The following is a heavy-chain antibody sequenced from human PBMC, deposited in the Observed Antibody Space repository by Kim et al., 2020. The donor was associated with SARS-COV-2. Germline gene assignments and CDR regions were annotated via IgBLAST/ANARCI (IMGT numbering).Heavy chain of an antibody. J-gene: IGHJ4*02. Sequence: GGSLRLSCVASGFTFSDYYIDWVRQAPGKGLEWVGRARNKANRHATEYATSLKDRFIISRDDSEESLYPQMNSLKNEDTAVYYCARGGEYSGSPFDYWGQGTLVTVSS. D-gene: IGHD1-26*01. CDR1: GFTFSDYY. CDR3: ARGGEYSGSPFDY. CDR2: ARNKANRHAT. V-gene: IGHV3-72*01.